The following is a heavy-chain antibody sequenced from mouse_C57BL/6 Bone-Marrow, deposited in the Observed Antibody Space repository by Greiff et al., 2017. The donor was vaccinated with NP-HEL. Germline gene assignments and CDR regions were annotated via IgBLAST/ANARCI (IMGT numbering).Heavy chain of an antibody. CDR1: GYTFTSYW. V-gene: IGHV1-50*01. J-gene: IGHJ4*01. Sequence: QVQLQQPGAELVKPGASVKLSCKASGYTFTSYWMQWVKQRPGQGLEWIGEIDPSDSYTNYNQKFKGKATLTVDTSSSTAYMQLSSLTSEDSAVYYCANDGYSLDYWGQGTSVTVSS. CDR2: IDPSDSYT. D-gene: IGHD2-3*01. CDR3: ANDGYSLDY.